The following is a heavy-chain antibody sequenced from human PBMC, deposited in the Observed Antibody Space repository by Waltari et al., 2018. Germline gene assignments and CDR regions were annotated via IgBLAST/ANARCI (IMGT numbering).Heavy chain of an antibody. J-gene: IGHJ4*02. V-gene: IGHV3-48*03. CDR2: ISSSGSTI. CDR3: AVVPAAIVGFVDY. D-gene: IGHD2-2*02. Sequence: EVQLVESGGGLVQHGGSLRLSGSASGFTFSSYAMNWVRRAPGKGLEWVSYISSSGSTIYYADSVKGRFTISRDNAKNSLYLQMNSLRAEDTAVYYCAVVPAAIVGFVDYWGQGTLVTVSS. CDR1: GFTFSSYA.